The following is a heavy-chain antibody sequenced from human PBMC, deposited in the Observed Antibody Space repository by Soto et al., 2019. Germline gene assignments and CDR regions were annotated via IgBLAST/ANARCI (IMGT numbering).Heavy chain of an antibody. V-gene: IGHV1-69*12. J-gene: IGHJ2*01. CDR1: GGTFSSYA. CDR2: IIPIFGTA. D-gene: IGHD3-3*01. Sequence: QVQLVQSGAEVKKPGSSVKVSCKASGGTFSSYAISWVRQAPGQGLEWMGGIIPIFGTANYAQKFQGRITITADDSTSTAYMELSSLRSEDTAVYYCARGIWSGYRDYWYFDLWGRGTLVTVSS. CDR3: ARGIWSGYRDYWYFDL.